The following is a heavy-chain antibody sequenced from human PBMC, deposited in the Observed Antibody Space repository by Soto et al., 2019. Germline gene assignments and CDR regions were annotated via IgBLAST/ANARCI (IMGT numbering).Heavy chain of an antibody. CDR1: GFTFSSYA. J-gene: IGHJ4*02. CDR3: AKGHYYGSGSQPSLVDY. CDR2: ISGSGGST. D-gene: IGHD3-10*01. Sequence: GGSLRLSCAASGFTFSSYAMSWVRQAPGKGLEWVSAISGSGGSTYYADSVKGRFTISRDNSKNTLYLQMNSLRAEDTAVYYCAKGHYYGSGSQPSLVDYWGQGTLVTVSS. V-gene: IGHV3-23*01.